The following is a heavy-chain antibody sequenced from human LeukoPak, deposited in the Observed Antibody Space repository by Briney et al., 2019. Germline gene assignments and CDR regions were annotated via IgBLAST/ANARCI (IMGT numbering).Heavy chain of an antibody. D-gene: IGHD1-1*01. CDR2: IKWNSGSV. CDR3: AREGYALFDY. J-gene: IGHJ4*02. V-gene: IGHV3-9*01. CDR1: GFTFDDYA. Sequence: GRSLRLSCAASGFTFDDYAMHWVRQAPGKGLEWVSGIKWNSGSVAYADSVKGRFTISRDNAKNSLYLQMNSLRAEDTAVYYCAREGYALFDYWGQGTLVTVSS.